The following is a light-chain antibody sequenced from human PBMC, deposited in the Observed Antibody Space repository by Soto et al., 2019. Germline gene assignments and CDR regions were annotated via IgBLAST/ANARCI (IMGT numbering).Light chain of an antibody. CDR1: QSLLHNNGYNY. J-gene: IGKJ1*01. CDR3: MQDLQTRT. CDR2: LGS. Sequence: DIVMTQSPLSLPVTPGEPASISCRSSQSLLHNNGYNYLDWYLQKPGQSPQLLIYLGSNRASGVPDRFSGSGSGTDFTLKISRVQAEDVGVYYCMQDLQTRTLGQGTKV. V-gene: IGKV2-28*01.